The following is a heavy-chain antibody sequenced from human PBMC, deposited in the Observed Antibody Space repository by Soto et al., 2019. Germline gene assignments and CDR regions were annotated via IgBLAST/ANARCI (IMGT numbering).Heavy chain of an antibody. J-gene: IGHJ4*02. CDR1: GGSISSYY. CDR3: ARHVAYSSSWTFDY. Sequence: PSETLSLTCTVSGGSISSYYWSWIRQPAGKGLEWIGRIYTSGSTNYNPSLKSGVTMSVDTSKNQFSLKLSSVTAADTAVYYCARHVAYSSSWTFDYWGQGTLVTVSS. V-gene: IGHV4-4*07. D-gene: IGHD6-13*01. CDR2: IYTSGST.